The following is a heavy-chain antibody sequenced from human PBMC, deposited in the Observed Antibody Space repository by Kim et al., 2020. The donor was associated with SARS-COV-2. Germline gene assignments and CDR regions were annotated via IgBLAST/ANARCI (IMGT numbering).Heavy chain of an antibody. Sequence: GGSLRLSCAASGFTFRNYWMSWVRQAPGKGLEWVANIKQDGSQTYYMDSVKGRFTISGDTAKNSVFLQINGLRAEDTAVYHCARIGYTSSSFDYWGQGTPVTVSS. CDR2: IKQDGSQT. CDR1: GFTFRNYW. CDR3: ARIGYTSSSFDY. V-gene: IGHV3-7*03. D-gene: IGHD6-6*01. J-gene: IGHJ4*02.